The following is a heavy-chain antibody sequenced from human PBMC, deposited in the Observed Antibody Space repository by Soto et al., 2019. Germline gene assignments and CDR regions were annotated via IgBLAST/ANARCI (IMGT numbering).Heavy chain of an antibody. V-gene: IGHV3-23*01. CDR3: AKSLRRAYYYDSSGSAAHVHYYYYGMDV. Sequence: GGSLRLSCAASGFTFSSYAMSWVRQAPGKGLEWVSAISGSGGSTYYADSVKGRFTISRDNSKNTLYLQMNSLRAEDTAVYYCAKSLRRAYYYDSSGSAAHVHYYYYGMDVWGQGTTVTVSS. CDR1: GFTFSSYA. D-gene: IGHD3-22*01. CDR2: ISGSGGST. J-gene: IGHJ6*02.